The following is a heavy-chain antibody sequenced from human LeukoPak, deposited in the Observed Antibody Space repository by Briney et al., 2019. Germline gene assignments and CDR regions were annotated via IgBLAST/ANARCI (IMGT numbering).Heavy chain of an antibody. V-gene: IGHV4-28*03. CDR3: ARGRRYYYDSSAPNWFDP. D-gene: IGHD3-22*01. J-gene: IGHJ5*02. Sequence: PSETLSLTCAISGYSSISSNNWWGWIRQPPGKGLEWIGYIYYSGSTYYNPSLKSRVTMSVDTSKNQFSLKLSSVTAADTAVYYCARGRRYYYDSSAPNWFDPWGQGTLVTVSS. CDR2: IYYSGST. CDR1: GYSSISSNNW.